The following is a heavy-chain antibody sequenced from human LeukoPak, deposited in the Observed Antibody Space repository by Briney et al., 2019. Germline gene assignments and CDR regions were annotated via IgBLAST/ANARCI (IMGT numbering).Heavy chain of an antibody. CDR2: INTNTGSP. J-gene: IGHJ4*02. CDR3: ARVRGYYYGSGSYSLGY. D-gene: IGHD3-10*01. CDR1: GYTFTSYA. Sequence: ASVKVSCKASGYTFTSYAMNWVRQAPGQGLEWMGWINTNTGSPTYAQGFTGRFVFSLDTSVSTAYLQISSLKAEDTAVYYCARVRGYYYGSGSYSLGYWGQGTLVTVSS. V-gene: IGHV7-4-1*02.